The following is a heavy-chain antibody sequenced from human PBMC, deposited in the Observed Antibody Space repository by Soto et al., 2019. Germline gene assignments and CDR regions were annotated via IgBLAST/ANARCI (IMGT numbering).Heavy chain of an antibody. D-gene: IGHD3-10*01. V-gene: IGHV4-34*01. J-gene: IGHJ6*04. CDR3: ASGPPETLRMVRGVTWMDV. Sequence: SETLSLTCAVYGGSFSGYYWSWIRQPPGKGLEWIGEINHSGSTNYNPSLKSRVTISVDTSKNQFSLKLSSVTAADTAVYYCASGPPETLRMVRGVTWMDVWGKGTTVTVSS. CDR1: GGSFSGYY. CDR2: INHSGST.